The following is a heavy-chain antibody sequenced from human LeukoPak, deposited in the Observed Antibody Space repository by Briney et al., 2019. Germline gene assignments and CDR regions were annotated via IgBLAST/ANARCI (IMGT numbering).Heavy chain of an antibody. Sequence: PSETLSLTCTVSGGSISSYYWGWIRQPPGKGLEWIGYIYYSGSTNYNPSLKSRVTISVDTSKNQFSLKLSSVTAADTAVYYCARGTFLEWFGFDYWGQGTLVTVSS. D-gene: IGHD3-3*02. CDR2: IYYSGST. V-gene: IGHV4-59*01. CDR3: ARGTFLEWFGFDY. J-gene: IGHJ4*02. CDR1: GGSISSYY.